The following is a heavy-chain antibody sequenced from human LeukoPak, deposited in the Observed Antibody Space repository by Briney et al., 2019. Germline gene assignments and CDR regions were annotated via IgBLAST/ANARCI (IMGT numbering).Heavy chain of an antibody. V-gene: IGHV1-18*01. CDR3: ARDYSGYDSTQSNYFDY. D-gene: IGHD5-12*01. CDR2: ISAYNGNT. J-gene: IGHJ4*02. Sequence: GASVKVSCKASGYTFTSYGISWVRQAPGQGLEWMGWISAYNGNTNYAQKLQGRVTMTTDTSTSTAYMELRSLRSDDTAVYYCARDYSGYDSTQSNYFDYWGQGTLVTVSS. CDR1: GYTFTSYG.